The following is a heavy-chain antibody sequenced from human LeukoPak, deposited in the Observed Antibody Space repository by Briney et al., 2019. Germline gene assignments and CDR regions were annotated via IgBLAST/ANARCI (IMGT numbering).Heavy chain of an antibody. J-gene: IGHJ4*02. CDR2: ISSDGSTT. V-gene: IGHV3-74*01. D-gene: IGHD5-24*01. Sequence: GGSLRLSCAASGFTFSGHWMHWVRQGPGKGLMWVSHISSDGSTTNYADSVKGRFTISRDNAKNSLYLQMNSLRAEDAAVYYCARLDEAFDNWGQGTLVTVSS. CDR3: ARLDEAFDN. CDR1: GFTFSGHW.